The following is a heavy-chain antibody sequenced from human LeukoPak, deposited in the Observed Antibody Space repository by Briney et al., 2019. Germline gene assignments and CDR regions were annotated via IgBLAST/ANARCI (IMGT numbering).Heavy chain of an antibody. D-gene: IGHD3-16*02. V-gene: IGHV4-4*02. Sequence: PSGTLSLTCAVSGGSISSSNRWSWVRQPPGKGLEWIGEIYHSGSTNYNPSLKSRVTISVDKSTNQFSLKLSSVTAADTAVYYCARVNYDYVWGSYRRHDAFDIWGQGTMVTVSS. CDR3: ARVNYDYVWGSYRRHDAFDI. J-gene: IGHJ3*02. CDR1: GGSISSSNR. CDR2: IYHSGST.